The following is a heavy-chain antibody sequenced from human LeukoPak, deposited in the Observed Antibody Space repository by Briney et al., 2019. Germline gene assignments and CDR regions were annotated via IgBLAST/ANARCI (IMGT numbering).Heavy chain of an antibody. CDR2: IKQDGSEK. Sequence: GGSPRLSCAASGFTFSSYWMSWVRQAPGKGLEWVANIKQDGSEKYYVDSVKGRFTISRDNAKNSLYLQMNSLRAEDTAVYYCARADTYYYDSSGFPPAVAFDIWGQGTMVTVSS. D-gene: IGHD3-22*01. CDR1: GFTFSSYW. J-gene: IGHJ3*02. V-gene: IGHV3-7*01. CDR3: ARADTYYYDSSGFPPAVAFDI.